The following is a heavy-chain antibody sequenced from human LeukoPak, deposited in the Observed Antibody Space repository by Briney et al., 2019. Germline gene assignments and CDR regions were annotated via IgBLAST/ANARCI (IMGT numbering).Heavy chain of an antibody. CDR2: MNPNSGNT. CDR3: ARARLRFLEWLFTIFDY. Sequence: ASVKVSCKASGYTFTSYDINWVRQATGQGLEWMGWMNPNSGNTGYAQKFQGRVTMTRNTSISTAYMELSSLRSEGTAVYYCARARLRFLEWLFTIFDYWGQGTLVTVSS. D-gene: IGHD3-3*01. V-gene: IGHV1-8*01. CDR1: GYTFTSYD. J-gene: IGHJ4*02.